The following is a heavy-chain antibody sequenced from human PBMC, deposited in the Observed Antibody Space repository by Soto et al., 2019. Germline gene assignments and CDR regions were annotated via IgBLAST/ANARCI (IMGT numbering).Heavy chain of an antibody. D-gene: IGHD2-8*01. V-gene: IGHV3-23*01. CDR2: ISGSGGST. Sequence: GGSLRLSCAASGFTFSSYAMSWVRQAPGKGLEWVSAISGSGGSTYYADSVKGRFTISRDNSKNKLYLQMNSLRAEDTAVYYCAKGGPIVLMVYARGSWFDPWGQGTLVTVSS. J-gene: IGHJ5*02. CDR1: GFTFSSYA. CDR3: AKGGPIVLMVYARGSWFDP.